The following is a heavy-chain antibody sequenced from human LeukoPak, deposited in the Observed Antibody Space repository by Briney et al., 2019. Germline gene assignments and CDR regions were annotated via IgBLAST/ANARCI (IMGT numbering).Heavy chain of an antibody. J-gene: IGHJ6*03. CDR1: GYTFTSYD. CDR2: MNPNSGNT. D-gene: IGHD2-2*01. Sequence: ASVKVSCKASGYTFTSYDINWVRQATGQGLEWMGWMNPNSGNTGYAQKFQGRVTMTRNTSISTAYMELSSLRSEDTAVYYCARGLGEVVVPAVKVEAPTYYYYYYYMDVWGKGTTVTISS. CDR3: ARGLGEVVVPAVKVEAPTYYYYYYYMDV. V-gene: IGHV1-8*01.